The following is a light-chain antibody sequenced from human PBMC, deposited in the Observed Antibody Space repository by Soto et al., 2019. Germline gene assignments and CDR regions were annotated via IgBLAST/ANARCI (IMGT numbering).Light chain of an antibody. CDR2: GAS. V-gene: IGKV3-20*01. Sequence: EIVLTQSPGTLSLSPGERATLSCRASQSVSSSYLAWYQQKPGQAPRLLIYGASSRATGIPDRFSGSGSGTDCTRTISRREPEDFAVYYCQQYGSSPRTFGQGTKVEIK. CDR3: QQYGSSPRT. CDR1: QSVSSSY. J-gene: IGKJ1*01.